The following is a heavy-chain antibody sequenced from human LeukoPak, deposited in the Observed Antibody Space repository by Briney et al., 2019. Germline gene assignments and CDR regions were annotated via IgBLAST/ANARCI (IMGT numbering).Heavy chain of an antibody. V-gene: IGHV4-39*01. J-gene: IGHJ4*02. Sequence: SETLSLTCTVSGGSISSSSYYWGWIRQPPGKGLEWIGSIYYSGSTYYNPSLKSRVTISVDTSKNQFSLKLSSVTAADTAVYYCARIWGGFTMIVYWGQGTLVTVSS. D-gene: IGHD3-22*01. CDR2: IYYSGST. CDR3: ARIWGGFTMIVY. CDR1: GGSISSSSYY.